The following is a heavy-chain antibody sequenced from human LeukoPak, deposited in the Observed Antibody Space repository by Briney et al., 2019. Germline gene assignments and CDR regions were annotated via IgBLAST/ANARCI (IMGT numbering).Heavy chain of an antibody. CDR2: IKQDGSEK. V-gene: IGHV3-7*01. CDR1: GFTFSSYW. D-gene: IGHD2-8*01. J-gene: IGHJ4*02. Sequence: GGSLRLSCAASGFTFSSYWMTWVRQAPGKGLEWVANIKQDGSEKYYVDSVKGRFTISRDNAKNSLYLQMNSLRAEDTAVYYCARDRLLMVYATPNYYFDYWGQGTLVTVSS. CDR3: ARDRLLMVYATPNYYFDY.